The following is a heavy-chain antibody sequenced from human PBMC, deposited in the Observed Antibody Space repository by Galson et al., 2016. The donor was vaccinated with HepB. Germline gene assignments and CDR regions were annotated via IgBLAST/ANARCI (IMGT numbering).Heavy chain of an antibody. CDR2: ISSNGGST. CDR1: GFTFSSYA. V-gene: IGHV3-64D*09. CDR3: VKGVSTTWHRSQGDY. Sequence: SLRLSCAASGFTFSSYAMHWARPAPGKGLEYVSAISSNGGSTYYADSVKGRFTISRDNSKNTLYLQMSSLRAEDTAVYYCVKGVSTTWHRSQGDYWGQGTLVTVSS. D-gene: IGHD3-10*01. J-gene: IGHJ4*02.